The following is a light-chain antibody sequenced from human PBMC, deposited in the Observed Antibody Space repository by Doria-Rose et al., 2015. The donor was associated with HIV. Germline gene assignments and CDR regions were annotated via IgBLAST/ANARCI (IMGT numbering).Light chain of an antibody. CDR1: SSNIGAGHA. J-gene: IGLJ2*01. CDR3: QSYDNTYVV. Sequence: ELMQPPSVSGAPGQWVSISCTGSSSNIGAGHAVHWYQQLPRSARKLLIYDDFHRPSGVPDRFSGSKSGTSASLAIAGLQADDEADYYCQSYDNTYVVFGGGTRLTVL. CDR2: DDF. V-gene: IGLV1-40*01.